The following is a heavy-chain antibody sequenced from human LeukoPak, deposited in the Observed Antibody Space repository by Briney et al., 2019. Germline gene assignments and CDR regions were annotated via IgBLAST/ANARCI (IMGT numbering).Heavy chain of an antibody. D-gene: IGHD4-23*01. CDR3: ALDTRWGH. Sequence: GGSLRLSCAASGFTFSSYAMSWVRQAPGKGLEWVGRMKSIADGGTIDYAAPVKGRFTISRDDSKNTLYLQINSLKTGDTATYYCALDTRWGHWGQGTLVTVSS. CDR2: MKSIADGGTI. CDR1: GFTFSSYA. V-gene: IGHV3-15*01. J-gene: IGHJ4*02.